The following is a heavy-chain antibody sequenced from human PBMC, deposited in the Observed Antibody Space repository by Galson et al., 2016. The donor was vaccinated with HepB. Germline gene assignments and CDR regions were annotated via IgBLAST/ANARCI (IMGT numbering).Heavy chain of an antibody. CDR3: ARDNGDYGDALDI. Sequence: SLRLSCAASGFTFSNYAMSWVRQAPGKGLEWVSTIRGSGATTYYADSVKGRFTISRDNSKNTLYLQMNSLRAADTAVYYCARDNGDYGDALDIWGQGRVVTVSS. CDR2: IRGSGATT. D-gene: IGHD4-17*01. J-gene: IGHJ3*02. CDR1: GFTFSNYA. V-gene: IGHV3-23*01.